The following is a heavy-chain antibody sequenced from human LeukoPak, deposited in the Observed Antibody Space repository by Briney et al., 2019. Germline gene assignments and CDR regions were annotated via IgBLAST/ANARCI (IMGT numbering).Heavy chain of an antibody. J-gene: IGHJ4*02. D-gene: IGHD3-10*01. CDR3: ARHNTLLRGVTTSDY. V-gene: IGHV1-18*01. CDR1: GYIFPNYG. CDR2: ISVHNGDV. Sequence: ASVKVSCKASGYIFPNYGISWVRQAPGKGLEWMGRISVHNGDVIYATKFQGRVTMTTDTSTTTAYMELRSLRFDDTAVYYCARHNTLLRGVTTSDYWGQGTLVTVSS.